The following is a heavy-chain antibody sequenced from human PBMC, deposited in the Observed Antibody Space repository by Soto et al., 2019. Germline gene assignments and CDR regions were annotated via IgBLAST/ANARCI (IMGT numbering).Heavy chain of an antibody. CDR1: GGSFSGYY. D-gene: IGHD3-22*01. J-gene: IGHJ4*02. CDR3: ARAPRYYYDSSGYPTPIYYFDY. CDR2: INHSGST. V-gene: IGHV4-34*01. Sequence: SETLSLTCAVYGGSFSGYYWSWIRQPPGKGLEWIGEINHSGSTNYNPSLKSRVTISVDTSKNQFSLKLSSVTAADTAVYYCARAPRYYYDSSGYPTPIYYFDYWGQGNLVTVSS.